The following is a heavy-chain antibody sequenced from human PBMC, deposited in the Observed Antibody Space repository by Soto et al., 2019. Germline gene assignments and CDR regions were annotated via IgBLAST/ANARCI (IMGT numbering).Heavy chain of an antibody. Sequence: SVKVSWNASGYTFTSYYMHWVRQAPGQGLEWMGIIKPSGGSTSYAQKFQGRVTMTRDTSTSTVYMELSSLRSEDTAVYYCASDLRSYGIAFRAQRATVTVAS. CDR3: ASDLRSYGIAF. V-gene: IGHV1-46*01. J-gene: IGHJ6*01. CDR2: IKPSGGST. CDR1: GYTFTSYY.